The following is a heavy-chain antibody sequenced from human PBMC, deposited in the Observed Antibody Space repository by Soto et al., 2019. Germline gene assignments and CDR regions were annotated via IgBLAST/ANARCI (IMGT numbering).Heavy chain of an antibody. CDR1: GGSIGIYY. CDR2: IYYSGST. V-gene: IGHV4-59*01. J-gene: IGHJ6*03. CDR3: ARVTYYDFWSDYYMDV. Sequence: SDTLSLTCTVSGGSIGIYYWSWIRQPPGKGLEWIGYIYYSGSTNYNPSLKSRVTISVDTSKNQFSLKLSSVTAADTAVYYCARVTYYDFWSDYYMDVWGKGTTVTVSS. D-gene: IGHD3-3*01.